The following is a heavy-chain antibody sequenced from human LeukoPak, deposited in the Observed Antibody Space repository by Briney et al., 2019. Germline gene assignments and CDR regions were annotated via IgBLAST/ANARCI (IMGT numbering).Heavy chain of an antibody. D-gene: IGHD4-17*01. CDR3: AKRAVTFDY. CDR2: LTASGTDINT. Sequence: PGGPLRLSCAASGFTFGSMSWVRQAPGKGLEWVSALTASGTDINTYYADSVKGRFTISRDSSKNTLYLQMNSLRTEDTAIYYCAKRAVTFDYWGQGTLVTVSS. V-gene: IGHV3-23*01. CDR1: GFTFGS. J-gene: IGHJ4*02.